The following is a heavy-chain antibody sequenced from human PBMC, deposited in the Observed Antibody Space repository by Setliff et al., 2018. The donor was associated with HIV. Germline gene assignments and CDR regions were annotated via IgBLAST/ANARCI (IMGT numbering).Heavy chain of an antibody. Sequence: SETLSITCTVSGGSISSSSDYWGWIRQPPGKGLEWIGNIYPNGSPDYPSGNIVYNPSFRSRVTLSLDTSKSQFSLKLTSVTAADAAVYYCTGDYNSGSYRFDYWGQGTPVTVSS. CDR3: TGDYNSGSYRFDY. V-gene: IGHV4-39*07. D-gene: IGHD3-10*01. J-gene: IGHJ4*02. CDR1: GGSISSSSDY. CDR2: IYPNGSP.